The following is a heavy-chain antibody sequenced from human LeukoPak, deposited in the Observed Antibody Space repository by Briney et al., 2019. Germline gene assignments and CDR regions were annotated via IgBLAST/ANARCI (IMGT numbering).Heavy chain of an antibody. V-gene: IGHV3-30*02. CDR3: AKFLRRGSYDYFDY. Sequence: GGTLRLSCAASGFTFSSYGMHWVRQAPGKGLEWVAFIRYDGSNKYYADSVKGRFTISRDNSKNTLYLQMNSLRAEDTAVYYCAKFLRRGSYDYFDYWGQGTLVTVSS. CDR2: IRYDGSNK. J-gene: IGHJ4*02. D-gene: IGHD1-26*01. CDR1: GFTFSSYG.